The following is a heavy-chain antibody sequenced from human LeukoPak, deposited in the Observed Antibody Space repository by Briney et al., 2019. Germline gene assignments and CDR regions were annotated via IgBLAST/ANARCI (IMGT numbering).Heavy chain of an antibody. Sequence: GGSLRLSCAASGFTVSDTYMSWVRQAPGKGLEWVSFIYSAGSTYYADSVEGRFTISRDNSKNTLYLQMNSLRAEDTAVYYCARDERSYDGSGRLIAEYFQHWGQGTLVTVSS. V-gene: IGHV3-53*01. CDR1: GFTVSDTY. CDR3: ARDERSYDGSGRLIAEYFQH. CDR2: IYSAGST. D-gene: IGHD3-22*01. J-gene: IGHJ1*01.